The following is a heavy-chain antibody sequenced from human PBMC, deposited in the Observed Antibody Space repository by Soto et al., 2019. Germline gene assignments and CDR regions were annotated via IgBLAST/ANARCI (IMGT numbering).Heavy chain of an antibody. CDR2: IYYSGST. J-gene: IGHJ4*02. Sequence: KTSETLSLTCTVSGGSISSGGYYWSWIRQHPGKGLEWIGYIYYSGSTYYNPSLKSRVTISVDTSKNQFSLKLSSVTAADTAVYYCARENGVAGTWDYWGQGTLVTVSS. V-gene: IGHV4-31*03. CDR1: GGSISSGGYY. CDR3: ARENGVAGTWDY. D-gene: IGHD6-19*01.